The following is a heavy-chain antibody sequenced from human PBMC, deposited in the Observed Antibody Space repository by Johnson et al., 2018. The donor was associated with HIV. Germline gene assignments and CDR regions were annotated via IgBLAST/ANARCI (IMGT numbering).Heavy chain of an antibody. CDR1: GFTFRSYS. V-gene: IGHV3-30-3*01. J-gene: IGHJ3*02. D-gene: IGHD3-16*01. CDR3: VRDAVDFRDATGRFGGAGFDI. Sequence: QVQVVESGGGVVQSGRSLRLSCAASGFTFRSYSMHWVRQAPGKGLEWVAVTPYDGTNKNYADSVKGRFTICRDNAKNSLSLQMNSLRAEDTAVYYCVRDAVDFRDATGRFGGAGFDIWGQGTVVTVSS. CDR2: TPYDGTNK.